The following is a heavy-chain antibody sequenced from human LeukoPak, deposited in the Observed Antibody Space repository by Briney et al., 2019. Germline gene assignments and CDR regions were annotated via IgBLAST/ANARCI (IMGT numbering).Heavy chain of an antibody. CDR3: ARVSSGVYFDY. CDR2: IYYSGST. V-gene: IGHV4-59*01. D-gene: IGHD2-15*01. Sequence: PSETLSLTCTVSGGSISSYYWSWIRQPPGKGLELIRYIYYSGSTNYNPSLKSRVTISVDTSKNQFSLKLSSVTAADTAVYYCARVSSGVYFDYWGQGTLVTVSS. J-gene: IGHJ4*02. CDR1: GGSISSYY.